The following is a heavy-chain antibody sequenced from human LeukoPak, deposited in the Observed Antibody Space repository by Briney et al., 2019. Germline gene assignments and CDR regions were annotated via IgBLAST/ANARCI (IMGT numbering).Heavy chain of an antibody. Sequence: GSLRLSCAASGFTLSTYAMSWVRQAPGKGLEWVSTISTTGSTTYYADSVKGRFTISRDNSKNTLYLQMNSLRAEDTAVYYCARDRTSSSGYPRPPLYWGQGTLVTVSS. CDR1: GFTLSTYA. V-gene: IGHV3-23*01. D-gene: IGHD3-22*01. CDR3: ARDRTSSSGYPRPPLY. CDR2: ISTTGSTT. J-gene: IGHJ4*02.